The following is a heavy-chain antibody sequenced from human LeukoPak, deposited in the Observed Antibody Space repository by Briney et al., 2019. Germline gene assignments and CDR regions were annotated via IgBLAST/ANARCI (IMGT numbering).Heavy chain of an antibody. Sequence: GGSLRLSCAASGFTFSSYAMSWVRQAPGKGLEWVAVISYDGSNKYYADSVKGRFTISRDNSKNTLYLQMNSLRAEDTAVYYCVMSMGYLSSDFDYWGQGTLVTVSS. J-gene: IGHJ4*02. CDR2: ISYDGSNK. CDR3: VMSMGYLSSDFDY. CDR1: GFTFSSYA. V-gene: IGHV3-30-3*01. D-gene: IGHD2-15*01.